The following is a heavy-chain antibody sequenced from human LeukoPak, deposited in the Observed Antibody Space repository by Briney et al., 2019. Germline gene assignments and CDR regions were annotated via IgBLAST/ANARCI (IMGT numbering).Heavy chain of an antibody. J-gene: IGHJ5*02. CDR2: MNPNSGNT. D-gene: IGHD3-3*01. V-gene: IGHV1-8*03. CDR3: ARVSDFWSGYNNWFDP. CDR1: GYTFTSYG. Sequence: ASVKVSCKASGYTFTSYGISWVRQAPGQGLEWMGWMNPNSGNTGYAQKFQGRVTITRNTSISTAYMELSSLRSEDTAVYYCARVSDFWSGYNNWFDPWGQGTLVTVSS.